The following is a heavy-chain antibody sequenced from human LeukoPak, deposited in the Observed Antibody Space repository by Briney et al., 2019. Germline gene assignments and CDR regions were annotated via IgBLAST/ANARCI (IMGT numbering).Heavy chain of an antibody. CDR2: ISGSGSST. D-gene: IGHD2-21*01. Sequence: GGSLRLSCAASGFTFRRYGMSWVRQAPEKGLEWVSAISGSGSSTYYGDSVKGRFTISRDNSKNSLYLQMNSLRADDTAVYYCVKIAPDLPWGQGTLVTVS. CDR3: VKIAPDLP. V-gene: IGHV3-23*01. CDR1: GFTFRRYG. J-gene: IGHJ5*02.